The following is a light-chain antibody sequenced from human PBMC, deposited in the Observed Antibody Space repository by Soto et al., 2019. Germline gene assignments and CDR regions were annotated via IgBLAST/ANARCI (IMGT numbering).Light chain of an antibody. CDR1: SSDGGAYTY. CDR3: NSYAGSIYV. Sequence: QSALTQPPSASASPGQSVTSSCTGTSSDGGAYTYVSWYQQHPGKAPKLSLYEVSKRPSAVADRFSGSKSGNTASLTVSGLQAQDQAEYYCNSYAGSIYVFGTGTKVTGL. V-gene: IGLV2-8*01. J-gene: IGLJ1*01. CDR2: EVS.